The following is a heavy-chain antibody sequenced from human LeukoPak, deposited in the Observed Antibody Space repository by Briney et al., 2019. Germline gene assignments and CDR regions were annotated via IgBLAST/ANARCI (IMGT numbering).Heavy chain of an antibody. V-gene: IGHV4-34*01. D-gene: IGHD5-18*01. J-gene: IGHJ4*02. CDR2: INHSGST. Sequence: SETLSFTCAVYGGSFSGYYWSWIRQPPGKGLEWIGEINHSGSTNYNPSLKSRVTISVDTSKNQFSLKLSSVTAADTAVYYCAREGRGYSYGYGPGFDYWGQGTLVTVSS. CDR3: AREGRGYSYGYGPGFDY. CDR1: GGSFSGYY.